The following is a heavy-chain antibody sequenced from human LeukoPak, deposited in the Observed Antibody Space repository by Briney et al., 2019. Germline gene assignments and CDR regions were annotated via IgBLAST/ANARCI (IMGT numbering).Heavy chain of an antibody. CDR3: ARTDSAYEYLDY. V-gene: IGHV5-10-1*01. Sequence: ESLKISCKGSGYSFTTYWISWVRQMPGKGLEWMGRINPSDSYTRYSPSFQGHVTISADKSITPAYLQWSSLTASDTAVYYCARTDSAYEYLDYWGQGTLVTVSS. CDR1: GYSFTTYW. D-gene: IGHD5-12*01. CDR2: INPSDSYT. J-gene: IGHJ4*02.